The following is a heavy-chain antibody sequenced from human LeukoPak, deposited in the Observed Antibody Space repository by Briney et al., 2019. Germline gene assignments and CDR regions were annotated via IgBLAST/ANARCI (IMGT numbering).Heavy chain of an antibody. V-gene: IGHV3-21*01. J-gene: IGHJ3*02. Sequence: GGSLRLSCAASGFTFSSYSMNWVRQAPGKGLEWVSSISSSSSYIYYADSVKGRFTISRDNAKNSLYLQMNSLRAEDTAVYHCARNWVYYDFWSAPDDAFDIWGQGTMVTVSS. CDR2: ISSSSSYI. D-gene: IGHD3-3*01. CDR3: ARNWVYYDFWSAPDDAFDI. CDR1: GFTFSSYS.